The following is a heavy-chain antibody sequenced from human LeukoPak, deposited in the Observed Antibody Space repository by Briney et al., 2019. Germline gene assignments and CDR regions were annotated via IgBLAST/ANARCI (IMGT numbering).Heavy chain of an antibody. CDR3: AGTTEFYWFDP. V-gene: IGHV4-4*07. Sequence: SETLSVTCTVSGGSISSYYWSWIRQPAGKGLEWIGRIYTSGSTNYNPSLKSRVTISVDKSKNQFSLKLSSVTAADTAVYYCAGTTEFYWFDPWGQGTLVTVSS. CDR1: GGSISSYY. J-gene: IGHJ5*02. D-gene: IGHD4-17*01. CDR2: IYTSGST.